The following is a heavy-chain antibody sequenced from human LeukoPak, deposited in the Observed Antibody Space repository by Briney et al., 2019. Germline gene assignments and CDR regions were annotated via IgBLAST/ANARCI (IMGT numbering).Heavy chain of an antibody. V-gene: IGHV3-7*01. D-gene: IGHD5-12*01. CDR2: IKHDGSET. CDR3: PNGYGFEY. CDR1: GFTFSTYW. J-gene: IGHJ4*02. Sequence: GGSLRLSCATSGFTFSTYWMSWVRQAPGKGLEWVANIKHDGSETYYADSVKGRFTIFRDNAKNSLYLQMDSLRVEDTAVYYCPNGYGFEYWGQGTLVIVSS.